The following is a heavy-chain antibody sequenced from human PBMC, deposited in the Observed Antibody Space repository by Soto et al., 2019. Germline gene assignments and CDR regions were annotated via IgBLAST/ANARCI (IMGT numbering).Heavy chain of an antibody. V-gene: IGHV4-34*01. CDR3: ARRAYSSSPDDYYYYMDG. Sequence: PSVTKPRSYTVYECTFGCYYWSWIRQTPGTGLEWIGEINHSGSTNYNPSLKSRVTISVDTSKNQFSLKLSSVTAADTAVYYCARRAYSSSPDDYYYYMDGWGKGTTVTVSS. D-gene: IGHD6-6*01. J-gene: IGHJ6*03. CDR2: INHSGST. CDR1: ECTFGCYY.